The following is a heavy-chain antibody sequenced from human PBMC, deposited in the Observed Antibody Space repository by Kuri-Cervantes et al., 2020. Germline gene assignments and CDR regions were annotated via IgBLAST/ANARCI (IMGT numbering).Heavy chain of an antibody. Sequence: GGSLRLSCAASGFTFSSYAMSWVRQAPGKGLEWVSAISGSGGSTYYADSVKGRFTISRGNSKNTLYLQMNSLRAEDTAVYYCAKTYYYDSSDYYWDYYYGMDVWGQGTTVTVSS. CDR3: AKTYYYDSSDYYWDYYYGMDV. CDR1: GFTFSSYA. J-gene: IGHJ6*02. V-gene: IGHV3-23*01. D-gene: IGHD3-22*01. CDR2: ISGSGGST.